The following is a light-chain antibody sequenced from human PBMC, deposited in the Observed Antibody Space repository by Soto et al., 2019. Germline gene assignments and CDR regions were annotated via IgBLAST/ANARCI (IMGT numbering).Light chain of an antibody. Sequence: QSALTQPASVSGSLGQSITISCTGTSSDVGGYNYVSWYQQHPGKAPKLVIFEVTKRPLGVSSRFSGSKSGNTASLTVSGLQAEDEGDYYCSSYTSSSTVLFGGGTKLTVL. V-gene: IGLV2-14*01. CDR1: SSDVGGYNY. CDR2: EVT. CDR3: SSYTSSSTVL. J-gene: IGLJ2*01.